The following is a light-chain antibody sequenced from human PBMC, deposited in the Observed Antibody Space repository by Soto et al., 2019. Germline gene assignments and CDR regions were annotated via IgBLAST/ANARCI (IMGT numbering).Light chain of an antibody. CDR1: QSISSW. V-gene: IGKV1-5*01. CDR2: DAS. J-gene: IGKJ1*01. CDR3: QQYGSSPT. Sequence: DIQMTQSPSTLSASVGDRVTITCRASQSISSWLAWYQQKPGKAPKLLIYDASGLESGVPSRFSGSGSGTDFTLTISRLEPEDFAVYYCQQYGSSPTFGQGTKVAIK.